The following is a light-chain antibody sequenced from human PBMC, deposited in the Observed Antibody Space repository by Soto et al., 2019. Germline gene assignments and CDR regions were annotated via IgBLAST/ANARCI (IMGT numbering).Light chain of an antibody. CDR3: AAWDDRLNGPV. CDR1: SSNIGSNS. CDR2: GNN. Sequence: QSVLTQPPSASGTPGQRVSISCSGSSSNIGSNSINWYQHLPGTAPKLLIYGNNQRPSGVTDRFSGSKSGTSASLAISGLQSEDEADYYCAAWDDRLNGPVFGGGTQLTVL. V-gene: IGLV1-44*01. J-gene: IGLJ3*02.